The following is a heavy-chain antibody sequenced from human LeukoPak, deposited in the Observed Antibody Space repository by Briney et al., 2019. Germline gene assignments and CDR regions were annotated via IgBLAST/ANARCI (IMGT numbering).Heavy chain of an antibody. D-gene: IGHD2-15*01. CDR3: ARTDCSGGSGLGY. V-gene: IGHV1-2*04. CDR1: GYTFTGYY. J-gene: IGHJ4*02. Sequence: ASVKVSCKASGYTFTGYYMHWVRQAPGQGPEWMGWINPNSGGTNYAQKFQGWVTMTRDTSISTAYMELSRLRSDDTAVYYCARTDCSGGSGLGYWGQGTLVTVSS. CDR2: INPNSGGT.